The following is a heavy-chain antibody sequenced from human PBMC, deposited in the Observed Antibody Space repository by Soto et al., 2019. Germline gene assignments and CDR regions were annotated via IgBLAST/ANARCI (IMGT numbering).Heavy chain of an antibody. V-gene: IGHV4-59*01. CDR3: ARGRTVRNYADDSSDYFYFFDY. D-gene: IGHD3-22*01. Sequence: PSETLSLTCTVSGDSISTFYWGWMRQSPGKELGWIGYVYYTGSTNYNPSLKSRVTISVDRSKNQFSLKLTSANAADTAVYYCARGRTVRNYADDSSDYFYFFDYWGQGTQVTVS. CDR1: GDSISTFY. J-gene: IGHJ4*02. CDR2: VYYTGST.